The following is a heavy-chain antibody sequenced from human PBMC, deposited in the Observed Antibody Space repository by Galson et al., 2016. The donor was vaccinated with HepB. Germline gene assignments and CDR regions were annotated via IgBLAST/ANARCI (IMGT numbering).Heavy chain of an antibody. J-gene: IGHJ4*02. CDR3: ARWDYGDSGDDY. V-gene: IGHV5-51*01. Sequence: QSGAEVKKPGESLRISCKGSAYSFTGYWIGWVRQMPGKGLEWMGIIYPDDSDTRYSPSFQGQVTVSVDKSISTAYLQWSSLKASDTAMYYCARWDYGDSGDDYWGQGTLVTVSS. CDR1: AYSFTGYW. CDR2: IYPDDSDT. D-gene: IGHD4-17*01.